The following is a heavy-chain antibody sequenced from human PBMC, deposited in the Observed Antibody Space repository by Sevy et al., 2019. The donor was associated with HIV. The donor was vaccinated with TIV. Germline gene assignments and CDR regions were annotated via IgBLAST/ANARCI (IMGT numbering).Heavy chain of an antibody. J-gene: IGHJ4*02. CDR3: ATGLPGEYVDCSSCYSDYFAY. CDR2: FDPEDGET. CDR1: GYTLIEFS. D-gene: IGHD2-15*01. V-gene: IGHV1-24*01. Sequence: GASVKVSCKVSGYTLIEFSMHWVRQAPGKGLEWMGGFDPEDGETIYAQRFQGRVTMTEDTSTDTAYMELSSLRSEDTAVYYCATGLPGEYVDCSSCYSDYFAYWGREPWSPSPQ.